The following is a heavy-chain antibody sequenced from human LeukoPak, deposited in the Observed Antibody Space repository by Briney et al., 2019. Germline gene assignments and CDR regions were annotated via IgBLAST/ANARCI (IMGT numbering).Heavy chain of an antibody. CDR3: AREAAYYDILTGLRAGYFDY. CDR2: IYSGGST. D-gene: IGHD3-9*01. V-gene: IGHV3-53*01. J-gene: IGHJ4*02. Sequence: PGGSLRLSCSASGFTFSTYAMHWVRQAPGKGLEWVSVIYSGGSTYYADSVKGRFTISRDNSKNTLYLQMNSLRAEDTAVYYCAREAAYYDILTGLRAGYFDYWGQGTLVTVSS. CDR1: GFTFSTYA.